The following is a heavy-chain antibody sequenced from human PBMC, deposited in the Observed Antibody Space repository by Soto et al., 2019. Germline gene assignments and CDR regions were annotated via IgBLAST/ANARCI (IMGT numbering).Heavy chain of an antibody. D-gene: IGHD2-2*01. CDR2: IWYDGSNK. J-gene: IGHJ6*03. Sequence: GGSLRLSCAASGFTFSSYGMHWVRQAPGKGLEWVAVIWYDGSNKYYADSVKGRFTISRDNSKNTLYLQMNSLRAEDTAVYYCARDQARYSKVPAAPYYYYYYMDVWGKGTTVTVSS. V-gene: IGHV3-33*01. CDR1: GFTFSSYG. CDR3: ARDQARYSKVPAAPYYYYYYMDV.